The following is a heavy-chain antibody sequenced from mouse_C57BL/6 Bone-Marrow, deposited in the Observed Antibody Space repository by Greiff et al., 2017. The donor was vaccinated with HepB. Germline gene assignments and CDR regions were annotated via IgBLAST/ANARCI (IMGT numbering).Heavy chain of an antibody. D-gene: IGHD2-2*01. CDR3: ASLYGYDEDGNWYFDV. J-gene: IGHJ1*03. CDR1: GYAFSSSW. V-gene: IGHV1-82*01. Sequence: LVEPGASVKISCKASGYAFSSSWMNWVKQRPGKGLEWIGRIYPGDGDTNYNGKFKGKATLTADKSSSTAYMQLSSLTSEDSAVYFCASLYGYDEDGNWYFDVWGTGTTVTVSS. CDR2: IYPGDGDT.